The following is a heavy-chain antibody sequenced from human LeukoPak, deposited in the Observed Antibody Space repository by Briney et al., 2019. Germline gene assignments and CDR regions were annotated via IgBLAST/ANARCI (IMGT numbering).Heavy chain of an antibody. J-gene: IGHJ4*02. Sequence: PGGSLRLSCAASGFTFSSYWMSWVRQAPGKGLEWVANIKEDGSEKYYVDSVKGRFTISRDNAKNSLYLQMNSLRAEDTAVYYCARARWASQNDYWGQGTLVTVSS. D-gene: IGHD1-26*01. CDR3: ARARWASQNDY. CDR1: GFTFSSYW. V-gene: IGHV3-7*04. CDR2: IKEDGSEK.